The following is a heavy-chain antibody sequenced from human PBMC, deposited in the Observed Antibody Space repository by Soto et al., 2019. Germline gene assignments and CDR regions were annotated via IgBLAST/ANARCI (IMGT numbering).Heavy chain of an antibody. D-gene: IGHD3-22*01. V-gene: IGHV3-66*01. CDR3: ARNGDSSDYRGWFDP. J-gene: IGHJ5*02. CDR2: IYSGGTT. Sequence: GGSLRLSCAASGFIVSSSYMSWVRQAPGKGLEWVSVIYSGGTTYYADSVKGRFTISRDNSKNTLYLQMNSLRAEDTAVYYCARNGDSSDYRGWFDPWGQGTLVTVSS. CDR1: GFIVSSSY.